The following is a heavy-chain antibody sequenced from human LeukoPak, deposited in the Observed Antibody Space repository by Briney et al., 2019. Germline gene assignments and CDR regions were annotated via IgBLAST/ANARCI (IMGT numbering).Heavy chain of an antibody. CDR2: ISTHSDDT. J-gene: IGHJ4*02. CDR1: GGTFSSYA. D-gene: IGHD2-21*01. V-gene: IGHV1-18*01. Sequence: ASVTVSCKASGGTFSSYAISWVRQAPGHGLEWMGWISTHSDDTKSAQKFQGRVTMTTDTSTSTAYMELRSRRVEDTAVYYCARELEAGDFDYWGQETLVTVSS. CDR3: ARELEAGDFDY.